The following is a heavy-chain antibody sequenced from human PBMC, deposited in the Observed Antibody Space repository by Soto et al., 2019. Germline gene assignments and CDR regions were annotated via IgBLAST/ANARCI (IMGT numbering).Heavy chain of an antibody. CDR3: ARVPYCSDSSGYYSNWFDP. J-gene: IGHJ5*02. Sequence: ASVKVSCKASGYTFTSYAMHWVRQAPGQRLEWMGGINAGNGNTKYSQKFQGRVTITRDTSASTAYMELSSLRSEDTAVYYCARVPYCSDSSGYYSNWFDPWGQGTLVTVSS. CDR2: INAGNGNT. CDR1: GYTFTSYA. V-gene: IGHV1-3*01. D-gene: IGHD3-22*01.